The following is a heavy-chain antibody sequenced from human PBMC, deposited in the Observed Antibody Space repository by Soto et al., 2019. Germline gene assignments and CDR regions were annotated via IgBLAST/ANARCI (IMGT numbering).Heavy chain of an antibody. CDR1: GGTFSSYA. Sequence: SVKVSCKASGGTFSSYAISWVRQAPGQGLQWMGGIIPIFGTTNYAQKFQGRVTITADESTSTVYMELSSLRSEDTAVYYCARVTDSNFLYWGQGALVTVS. J-gene: IGHJ4*02. V-gene: IGHV1-69*13. CDR3: ARVTDSNFLY. CDR2: IIPIFGTT. D-gene: IGHD4-4*01.